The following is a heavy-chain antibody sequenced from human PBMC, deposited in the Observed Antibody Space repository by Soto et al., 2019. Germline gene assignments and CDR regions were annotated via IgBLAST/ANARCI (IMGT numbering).Heavy chain of an antibody. CDR3: VRVVAIPGYPDN. CDR2: IVPIVDTS. CDR1: GGTFSSYA. D-gene: IGHD5-12*01. J-gene: IGHJ4*02. V-gene: IGHV1-69*12. Sequence: QVQLVQSGAEVRQPASSVKVSCKTSGGTFSSYAISWVRQAPGQGLEWMGGIVPIVDTSTYAQKFQGRVTITADESTRTVYMELSSLRSDDTGVYYCVRVVAIPGYPDNWGQGTLVTVSS.